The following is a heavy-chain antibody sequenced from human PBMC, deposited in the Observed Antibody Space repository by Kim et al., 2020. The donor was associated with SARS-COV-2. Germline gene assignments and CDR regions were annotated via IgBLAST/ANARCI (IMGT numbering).Heavy chain of an antibody. D-gene: IGHD2-2*01. CDR3: ARDLGDIVVVPAADYYYYGMDV. CDR2: INPNSGGT. CDR1: GYTFTGYY. Sequence: ASVKVSCKASGYTFTGYYMHWVRQAPGQGLEWMGWINPNSGGTNYAQKFQGRVTMTRDTSISTAYMELSRLRSDDTAVYYCARDLGDIVVVPAADYYYYGMDVWGQGTTVTVSS. V-gene: IGHV1-2*02. J-gene: IGHJ6*02.